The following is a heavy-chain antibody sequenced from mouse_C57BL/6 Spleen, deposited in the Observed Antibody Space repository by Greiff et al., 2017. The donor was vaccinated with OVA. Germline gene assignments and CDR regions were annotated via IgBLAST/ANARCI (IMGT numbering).Heavy chain of an antibody. Sequence: VQLQQPGAELVRPGSSVKLSCKASGYTFTSYWMHWVKQRPIQGLEWIGNIDPSDSETHYNQKFKDKATLTVDKSSITAYMQLSSLTSEDSAVYYCARYDYDTDVWGTGTTVTVSS. CDR2: IDPSDSET. D-gene: IGHD2-4*01. V-gene: IGHV1-52*01. CDR3: ARYDYDTDV. J-gene: IGHJ1*03. CDR1: GYTFTSYW.